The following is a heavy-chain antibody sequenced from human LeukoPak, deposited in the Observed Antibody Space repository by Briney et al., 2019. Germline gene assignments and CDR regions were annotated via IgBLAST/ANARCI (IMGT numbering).Heavy chain of an antibody. CDR3: ARWGDPSTPVLTDWFDP. CDR2: IYTSGST. Sequence: PSETLSLTCTVSGGSISNYYWNWIRQPAGKGLEWIGRIYTSGSTKYNPSLKSRVDMSVDTSKNQFSLKLSSVTAADTAVYYCARWGDPSTPVLTDWFDPWAREPWSPSPQ. D-gene: IGHD3-16*01. CDR1: GGSISNYY. J-gene: IGHJ5*02. V-gene: IGHV4-4*07.